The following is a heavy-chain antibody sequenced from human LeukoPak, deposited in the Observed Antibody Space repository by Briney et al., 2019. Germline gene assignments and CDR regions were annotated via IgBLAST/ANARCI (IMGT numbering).Heavy chain of an antibody. D-gene: IGHD2-15*01. CDR3: ARGTYCSGGSCYGIYYMDV. CDR2: IYYSGST. Sequence: SETLSLTCTLSGGSISSYYWSWIRQPPGKGLEWIGYIYYSGSTNYNPSLKSRVTISVDTSKNQFSLKLSSVIAADTAVYYCARGTYCSGGSCYGIYYMDVWGKGTTVTVSS. CDR1: GGSISSYY. J-gene: IGHJ6*03. V-gene: IGHV4-59*01.